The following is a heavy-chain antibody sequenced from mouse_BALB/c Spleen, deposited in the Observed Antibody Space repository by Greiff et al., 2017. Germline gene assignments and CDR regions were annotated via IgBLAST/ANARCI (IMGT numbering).Heavy chain of an antibody. J-gene: IGHJ4*01. V-gene: IGHV14-1*02. CDR1: GFNIKDYY. Sequence: VQLKESGAELVRPGALVKLSCKASGFNIKDYYMHWVKQRPEQGLEWIGWIDPENGNTIYDPKFQGKASITADTSSNTAYLQLSSLTSEDTAVYYCARVYDRTRAMDYWGQGTSVTVSS. D-gene: IGHD2-14*01. CDR2: IDPENGNT. CDR3: ARVYDRTRAMDY.